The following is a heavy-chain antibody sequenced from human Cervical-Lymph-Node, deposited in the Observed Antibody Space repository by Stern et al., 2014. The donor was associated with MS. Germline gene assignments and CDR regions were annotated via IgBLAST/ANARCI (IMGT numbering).Heavy chain of an antibody. CDR3: ASPGGEREYSYGNFDY. V-gene: IGHV3-23*04. J-gene: IGHJ4*02. CDR1: GFTFSSYA. CDR2: ISGSGAST. Sequence: EVQLVESGGGLVQPGGSLRLSCAASGFTFSSYAMSWVRQAPGKGLEWVSGISGSGASTCYADAVKGRFTISRDNSKTTVYLQMNNLRAKDTAVYYCASPGGEREYSYGNFDYWGQGTLVTVSP. D-gene: IGHD5-18*01.